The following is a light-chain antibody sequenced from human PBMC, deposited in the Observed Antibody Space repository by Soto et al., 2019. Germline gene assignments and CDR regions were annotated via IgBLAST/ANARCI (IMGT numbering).Light chain of an antibody. CDR2: SAS. Sequence: EIVLTQSPVTLSLSPGERATLSCRASQSVSSNLAWYQQKPGQAPRLLIYSASRRATGIPDRFTGSGSGTDFTLTINRVEPEDFAVYFCQQYAGSPRTFGQGTKVDIK. J-gene: IGKJ1*01. CDR3: QQYAGSPRT. V-gene: IGKV3-20*01. CDR1: QSVSSN.